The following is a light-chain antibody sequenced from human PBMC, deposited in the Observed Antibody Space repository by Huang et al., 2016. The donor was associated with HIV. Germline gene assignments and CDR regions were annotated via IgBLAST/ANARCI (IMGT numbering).Light chain of an antibody. CDR1: QGISNS. V-gene: IGKV1-NL1*01. Sequence: DIQMTQSPSSLFASVGDRVTITCRASQGISNSLAWYQQKPGKAPKLLLYAASRLESGVPSRFSGSGSGTDYTLTISSLQPEDFATYYCQQYYSSLGGFTFGPGTKVDIK. CDR3: QQYYSSLGGFT. J-gene: IGKJ3*01. CDR2: AAS.